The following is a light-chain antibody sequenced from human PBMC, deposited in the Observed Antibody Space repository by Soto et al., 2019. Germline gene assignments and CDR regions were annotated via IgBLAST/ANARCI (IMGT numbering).Light chain of an antibody. CDR2: EVS. CDR1: SSDVGAYKD. Sequence: QSALTQPPSASGSPGQSVTISCTGTSSDVGAYKDVSWYQQYPGKAPKLMIYEVSKRPSGVPDRFSGSKSGNTASLTVSGLQAEDEADYYCTSYVGSNIVVFGGGTKLTVL. CDR3: TSYVGSNIVV. J-gene: IGLJ2*01. V-gene: IGLV2-8*01.